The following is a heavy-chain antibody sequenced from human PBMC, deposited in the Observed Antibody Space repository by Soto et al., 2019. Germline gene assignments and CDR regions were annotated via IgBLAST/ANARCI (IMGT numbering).Heavy chain of an antibody. D-gene: IGHD3-22*01. Sequence: TLSLTCIIYGDSISDGYYWTWIRQHPGTGLEWIGYIYYSGYTYYNPSLQSRVTISVDTSKNHFSLVLNSVTAADTAVYYCARQTLDRSGTCRRPPDAFEIWGQGTMVTV. V-gene: IGHV4-31*03. CDR3: ARQTLDRSGTCRRPPDAFEI. CDR2: IYYSGYT. J-gene: IGHJ3*02. CDR1: GDSISDGYY.